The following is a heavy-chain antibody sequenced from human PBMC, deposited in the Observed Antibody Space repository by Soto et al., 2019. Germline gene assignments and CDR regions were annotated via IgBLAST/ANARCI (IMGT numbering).Heavy chain of an antibody. CDR3: XXXXXXDSSGPFSDAFDI. CDR2: IKPDGSQK. D-gene: IGHD3-22*01. CDR1: GFTFSTYW. V-gene: IGHV3-7*02. Sequence: EVQLVESGGGLVQPGGSLRLSCAASGFTFSTYWMSWVRQAPGQGMEWEANIKPDGSQKWYVHYVKGRFTISRDNAKSXXXXXXXXXXXXXXXVXXXXXXXXXDSSGPFSDAFDIWGQGTMVTLAS. J-gene: IGHJ3*02.